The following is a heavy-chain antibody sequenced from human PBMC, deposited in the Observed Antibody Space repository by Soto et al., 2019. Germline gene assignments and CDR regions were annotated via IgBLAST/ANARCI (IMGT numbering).Heavy chain of an antibody. D-gene: IGHD3-10*01. CDR1: GGSITSYY. CDR3: ARHAFGSGFYYGMDV. Sequence: QVQLQESGPGLVKTSETLSLSCTVSGGSITSYYWSWIRQPPGKGLEWLGYIYYTGSTTYNPSLSCRVTISLDTSKNQFSLKLNSVTAADTAVYYCARHAFGSGFYYGMDVWGQGTTVTVSS. J-gene: IGHJ6*02. V-gene: IGHV4-59*08. CDR2: IYYTGST.